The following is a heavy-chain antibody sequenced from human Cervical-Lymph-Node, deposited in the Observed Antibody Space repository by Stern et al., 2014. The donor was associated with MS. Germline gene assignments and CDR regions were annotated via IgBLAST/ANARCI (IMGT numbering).Heavy chain of an antibody. CDR1: GFTFATYA. CDR2: ILYDGSGV. J-gene: IGHJ4*02. Sequence: VQLVESGGGVVQPGGSLRLSCVVSGFTFATYAMHWVRQAPGRGLEWVAVILYDGSGVSYGDSVKGRFTISRDNFGSTLYLQMNSLRAEDTAVYFCARERDTVTTTPGYWGQGILVTVSS. V-gene: IGHV3-33*01. CDR3: ARERDTVTTTPGY. D-gene: IGHD1-1*01.